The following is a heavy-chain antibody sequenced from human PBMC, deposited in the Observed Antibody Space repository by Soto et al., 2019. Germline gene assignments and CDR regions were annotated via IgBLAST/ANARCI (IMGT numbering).Heavy chain of an antibody. Sequence: GGSLRLSCVASGFTFSTFAMSWVRQAPGKGLEWVSAISGGGDSTYYADSVKGRFTISRDNAKNSVSLQMNSLRAEDTAVYYCAREYTAWPLAYGLDVWGQGTTVTVSS. V-gene: IGHV3-23*01. CDR3: AREYTAWPLAYGLDV. CDR1: GFTFSTFA. D-gene: IGHD2-2*02. J-gene: IGHJ6*02. CDR2: ISGGGDST.